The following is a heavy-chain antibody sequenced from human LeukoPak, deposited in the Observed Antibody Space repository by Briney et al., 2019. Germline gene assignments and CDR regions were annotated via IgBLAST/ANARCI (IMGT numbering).Heavy chain of an antibody. V-gene: IGHV4-30-2*01. CDR3: ARHRSKRSSKYYFDY. Sequence: SQTLSLTCAVSGGSISSGGYSWSWIRQPPGKGLEWIGYIYHSGSTYYNPSLKSRVTISVDRSKNQFSLKLSSVTAADTAVYYCARHRSKRSSKYYFDYWGQGTLVTVSS. CDR1: GGSISSGGYS. J-gene: IGHJ4*02. D-gene: IGHD6-13*01. CDR2: IYHSGST.